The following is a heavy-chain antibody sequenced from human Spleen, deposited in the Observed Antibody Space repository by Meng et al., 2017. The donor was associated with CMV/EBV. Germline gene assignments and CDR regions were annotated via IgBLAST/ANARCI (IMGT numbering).Heavy chain of an antibody. CDR1: GFTFSSYW. V-gene: IGHV3-7*01. CDR2: IKQDGSEK. CDR3: ARDTINPSGSSSFFDY. Sequence: GGSLRLSCAASGFTFSSYWMSWVRQAPGKGLEWVANIKQDGSEKNYVDSVKGRFTISRDNAKNSLYLQMNSLRAADTAVYYCARDTINPSGSSSFFDYWGQGTLVTVSS. J-gene: IGHJ4*02. D-gene: IGHD6-6*01.